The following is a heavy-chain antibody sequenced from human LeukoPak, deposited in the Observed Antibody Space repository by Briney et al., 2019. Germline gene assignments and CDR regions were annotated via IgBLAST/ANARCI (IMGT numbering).Heavy chain of an antibody. CDR2: IYYSGST. CDR1: GGSISSSSYY. V-gene: IGHV4-39*01. Sequence: SETLSLTCTVSGGSISSSSYYWGWIRQPPGKGLEWIGSIYYSGSTYYNPSLKSRVTISVDTSKNQFSLKLSSVTAADTAVYYCARGNYDYVWGSCRKGNYYFDYWGQGTLVTVSS. CDR3: ARGNYDYVWGSCRKGNYYFDY. J-gene: IGHJ4*02. D-gene: IGHD3-16*02.